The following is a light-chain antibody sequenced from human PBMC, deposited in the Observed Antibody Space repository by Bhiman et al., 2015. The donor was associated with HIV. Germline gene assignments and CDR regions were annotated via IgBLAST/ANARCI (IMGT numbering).Light chain of an antibody. V-gene: IGLV3-19*01. J-gene: IGLJ1*01. CDR3: QSADSSGTYKV. CDR1: SLRSYY. CDR2: GKN. Sequence: SSELTQDPAVSVALGQTVRITCQGDSLRSYYASWYQQKPGQAPVLVIYGKNNRPSGIPERFSGSSSGTTVTLTISGVQAEDEADYYCQSADSSGTYKVFGTGTKVTVL.